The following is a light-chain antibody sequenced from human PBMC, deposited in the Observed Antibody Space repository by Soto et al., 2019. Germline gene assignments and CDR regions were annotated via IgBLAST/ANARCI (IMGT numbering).Light chain of an antibody. J-gene: IGKJ1*01. CDR2: DAS. CDR3: QQYNSFSWT. CDR1: QSISSW. V-gene: IGKV1-5*01. Sequence: GDRVTITCRASQSISSWLAWYQQKPGKAPKLLIYDASSLESGVPSRFSGSGSGTEFTLTISSLQPDDFATYYCQQYNSFSWTCGQGTKVDI.